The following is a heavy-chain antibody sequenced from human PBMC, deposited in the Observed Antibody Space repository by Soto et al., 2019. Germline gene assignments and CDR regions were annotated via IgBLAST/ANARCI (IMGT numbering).Heavy chain of an antibody. D-gene: IGHD3-3*01. CDR3: AGGGFGVARDY. CDR1: GGSISSGGYS. Sequence: QLQLQESGSGLVKPSQTLSLTCAVSGGSISSGGYSWSWIRQPPGKGLEWIGYIYHSGSTYYNPSIKSXVTISVDRSKNQFSLKLSSVTAADTAVYYCAGGGFGVARDYWGQGTLVTVSS. CDR2: IYHSGST. J-gene: IGHJ4*02. V-gene: IGHV4-30-2*01.